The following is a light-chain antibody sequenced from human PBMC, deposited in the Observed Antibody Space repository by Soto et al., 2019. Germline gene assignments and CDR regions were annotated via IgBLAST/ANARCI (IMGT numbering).Light chain of an antibody. CDR2: DAS. CDR1: QGISRS. CDR3: QQYTSYSRA. V-gene: IGKV1-5*01. Sequence: DIQMTQSPSSVSASVGDRVTISCQASQGISRSLAWYQQKPGKVPKLLIYDASNLGSGVPSRFSGSGSGTDFTLTISGLQPDDFTTYYCQQYTSYSRAFGQGTRWIS. J-gene: IGKJ1*01.